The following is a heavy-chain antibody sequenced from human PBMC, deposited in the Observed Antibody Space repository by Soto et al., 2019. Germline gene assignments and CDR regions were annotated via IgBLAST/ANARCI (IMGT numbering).Heavy chain of an antibody. Sequence: GPLRLSCAAAGFPSSRYWMSWVRQAPGKGLEWVANIKQDGSEKYYVDSVKGRFTISRDNAKNSLYLQMNSLRAEDTAVYYCARDQDFDYWGQGTLVTVSS. D-gene: IGHD2-15*01. CDR2: IKQDGSEK. V-gene: IGHV3-7*04. J-gene: IGHJ4*02. CDR1: GFPSSRYW. CDR3: ARDQDFDY.